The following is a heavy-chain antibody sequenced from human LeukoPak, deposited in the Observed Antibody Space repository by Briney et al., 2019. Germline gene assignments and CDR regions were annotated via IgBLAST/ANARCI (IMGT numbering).Heavy chain of an antibody. CDR1: GGPFSGYN. J-gene: IGHJ3*02. CDR3: ARGWSSGVKRDAFDI. Sequence: PSETLSLTCAVYGGPFSGYNWSWIRQPPGKGLELIGEINHSGSTNYNPSLKSRVTTSVHTSKKQFSLKLTSVTAADTAVYYCARGWSSGVKRDAFDIWGQGTMVAVSS. D-gene: IGHD3-3*01. V-gene: IGHV4-34*01. CDR2: INHSGST.